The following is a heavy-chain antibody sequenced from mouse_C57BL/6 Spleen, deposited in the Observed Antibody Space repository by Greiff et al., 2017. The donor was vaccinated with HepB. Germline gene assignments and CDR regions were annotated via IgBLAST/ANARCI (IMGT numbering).Heavy chain of an antibody. CDR2: IDPSDSYT. Sequence: VQLQQPGAELVMPGASVKLSCTASGYTFTSYWMHWVKQRPGQGLEWIGEIDPSDSYTNYNQKFKDKSTLTVDKSSSTAYMQLSSLTSEDSAVYYCARTHYSNYGYAKEDWGQGTTVTVSS. D-gene: IGHD2-5*01. J-gene: IGHJ4*01. CDR3: ARTHYSNYGYAKED. CDR1: GYTFTSYW. V-gene: IGHV1-69*01.